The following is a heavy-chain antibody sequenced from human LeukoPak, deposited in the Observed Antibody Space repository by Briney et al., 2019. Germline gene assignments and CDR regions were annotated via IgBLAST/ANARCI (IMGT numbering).Heavy chain of an antibody. CDR2: IIPIFGTA. V-gene: IGHV1-69*05. Sequence: ASVKVSCKASGYTFTSYGISWVRQAPGQGLEWMGGIIPIFGTANYAQKFQSRVTITTDESTSTAYMELSSLRSEDTAVYYCARDSGIAARPGYYYYMDVWGKGTTVTVSS. CDR1: GYTFTSYG. CDR3: ARDSGIAARPGYYYYMDV. D-gene: IGHD6-6*01. J-gene: IGHJ6*03.